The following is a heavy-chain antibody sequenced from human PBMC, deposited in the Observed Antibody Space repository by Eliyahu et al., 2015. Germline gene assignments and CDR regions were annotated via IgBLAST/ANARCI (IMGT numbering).Heavy chain of an antibody. J-gene: IGHJ6*02. D-gene: IGHD3-10*01. V-gene: IGHV3-9*01. CDR2: ISWNSGSI. Sequence: EVQLVESGGGLVQPGRSLRLSCAASGFXFDDYAXHWVRQAPGKGLEWVSGISWNSGSIGYADSVKGRFTISRDNAKNSLYLQMNSLRAEDTALYYCAKDKSGVFRGYGMDVWGQGTTVTVSS. CDR3: AKDKSGVFRGYGMDV. CDR1: GFXFDDYA.